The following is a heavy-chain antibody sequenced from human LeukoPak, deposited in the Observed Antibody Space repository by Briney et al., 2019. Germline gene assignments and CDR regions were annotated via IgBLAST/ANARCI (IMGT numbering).Heavy chain of an antibody. D-gene: IGHD3-9*01. Sequence: ESGPTLVKPTQTLTLTCTFSGFSFSTSGVGVGWIRQPPGKALEWLAVIYWDEDKRYRPSLKSRLTITKDTSKNQVVLTMTNMDPVDTATYYCARSPYYDILTGSRGTFDYWGRGILVTVSS. V-gene: IGHV2-5*02. CDR2: IYWDEDK. CDR1: GFSFSTSGVG. CDR3: ARSPYYDILTGSRGTFDY. J-gene: IGHJ4*02.